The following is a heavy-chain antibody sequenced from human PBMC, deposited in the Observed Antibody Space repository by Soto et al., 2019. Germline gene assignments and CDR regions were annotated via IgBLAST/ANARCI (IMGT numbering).Heavy chain of an antibody. CDR2: INHSGSA. J-gene: IGHJ4*02. V-gene: IGHV4-34*01. CDR3: ARGRITGTSTMGY. Sequence: QVHLQQWGAGLLKPSETLSLTCAVYGGSFSNYYWSWIRQPPGKGLEWIGEINHSGSANYNPSLKSRVTMSVDTSKNQFSLKLSSVTAADTAVYYCARGRITGTSTMGYWGQGTLVIVSS. D-gene: IGHD1-7*01. CDR1: GGSFSNYY.